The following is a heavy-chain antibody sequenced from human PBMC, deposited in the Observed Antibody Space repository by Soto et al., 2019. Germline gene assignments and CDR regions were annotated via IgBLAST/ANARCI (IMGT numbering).Heavy chain of an antibody. Sequence: GGSLRLSCAASGFTFSSYGMHWVRQAPGKGLEWVAVIWYDGSNKYYADSVKGRFTISRDNSKNTLYLQMNSLRAEDTAVYYCARDLGYSSGWYLGLAYYYYYGMDVWGQGTTVTVSS. CDR3: ARDLGYSSGWYLGLAYYYYYGMDV. V-gene: IGHV3-33*01. CDR1: GFTFSSYG. D-gene: IGHD6-19*01. CDR2: IWYDGSNK. J-gene: IGHJ6*02.